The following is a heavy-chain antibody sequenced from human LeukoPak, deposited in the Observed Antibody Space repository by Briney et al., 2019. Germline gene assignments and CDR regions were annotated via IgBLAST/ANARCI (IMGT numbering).Heavy chain of an antibody. J-gene: IGHJ3*02. Sequence: GGSLRLSCAASGFTFSSYSMNWVRQAPGKGLEWVSSISSSSSYIYYADSVKGRFTISRDNAKNSLYLQMNSLRAEDTAVYYCARVTSITIFGVANHAFDIWGQGTMVTVSS. CDR3: ARVTSITIFGVANHAFDI. CDR1: GFTFSSYS. CDR2: ISSSSSYI. D-gene: IGHD3-3*01. V-gene: IGHV3-21*01.